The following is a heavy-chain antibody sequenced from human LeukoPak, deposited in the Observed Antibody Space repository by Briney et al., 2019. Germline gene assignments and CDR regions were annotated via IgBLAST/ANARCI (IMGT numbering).Heavy chain of an antibody. J-gene: IGHJ4*02. CDR3: ARVMVAATHPDY. CDR1: GGTFSSYA. Sequence: ASVKVSCKASGGTFSSYAISWVRQAPGQGLEWMGGIIPIFGTANYAQKFLGRVTITADESPSTAYIELSSLRSEDTAVYYCARVMVAATHPDYWGQGTLVTVSS. D-gene: IGHD2-15*01. CDR2: IIPIFGTA. V-gene: IGHV1-69*01.